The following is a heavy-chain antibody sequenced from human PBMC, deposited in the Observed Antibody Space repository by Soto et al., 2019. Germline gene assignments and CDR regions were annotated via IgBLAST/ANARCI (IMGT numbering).Heavy chain of an antibody. CDR1: GFTFSSYP. Sequence: GGSLRLSCAASGFTFSSYPMHWVRQAPGKGLEWVALISFDGNNKYYADSVKGRFTISRDNSMNTLYLQMNSLRPGDTAVYYCARERSSGYYPHYNMDVWGQGTTVTVSS. CDR3: ARERSSGYYPHYNMDV. D-gene: IGHD3-22*01. V-gene: IGHV3-30-3*01. J-gene: IGHJ6*02. CDR2: ISFDGNNK.